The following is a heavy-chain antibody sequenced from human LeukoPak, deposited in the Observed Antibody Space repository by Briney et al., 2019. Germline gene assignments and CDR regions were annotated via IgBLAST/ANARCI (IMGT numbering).Heavy chain of an antibody. Sequence: GGSLRLSCAASGFTFSSYAMSWVRQAPEKGLEWVSAISGSGSNTYYADSVKGRFTISRDNSKNTLSLQMNSLRAEDTAIYYCAKALSGWYVFDYWGQGTLVTVSS. CDR1: GFTFSSYA. V-gene: IGHV3-23*01. J-gene: IGHJ4*02. CDR3: AKALSGWYVFDY. CDR2: ISGSGSNT. D-gene: IGHD6-19*01.